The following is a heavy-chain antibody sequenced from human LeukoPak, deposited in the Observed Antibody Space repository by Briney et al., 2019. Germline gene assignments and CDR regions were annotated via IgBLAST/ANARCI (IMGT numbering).Heavy chain of an antibody. CDR2: IYYSGST. J-gene: IGHJ4*02. Sequence: PSETLSLTCTVSGGSISSSSYYWGWIRQPPGKGLEWIGSIYYSGSTYYNPSLKSRVTISVDTSKNQFSLKLSSVTAADTAVYYCARGLRGVNFDYWGQGTLVTVSS. CDR1: GGSISSSSYY. D-gene: IGHD2-8*01. V-gene: IGHV4-39*01. CDR3: ARGLRGVNFDY.